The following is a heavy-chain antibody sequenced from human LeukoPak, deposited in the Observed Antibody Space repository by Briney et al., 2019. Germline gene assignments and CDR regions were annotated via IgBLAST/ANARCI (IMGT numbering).Heavy chain of an antibody. CDR3: ARGFRWFDP. CDR1: GFTFDDYA. V-gene: IGHV3-9*01. Sequence: TGGSLRLSCAASGFTFDDYAMHWVRQAPGKGLEWVSGISWNSGSIGYADSVKGRFTISRDNAKNSLYLQMNSLRAEDTAVYYCARGFRWFDPWGQGTLVTVSS. J-gene: IGHJ5*02. CDR2: ISWNSGSI.